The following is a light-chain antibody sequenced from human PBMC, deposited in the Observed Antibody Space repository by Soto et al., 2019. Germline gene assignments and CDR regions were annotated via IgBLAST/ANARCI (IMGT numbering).Light chain of an antibody. CDR2: DAS. Sequence: DIRMTQSPSTLSASVGDRVTITCRASQSISSWLAWYQQKPGKAPKLLIYDASSLESGVPSRFSGSGSGTEVTLTISSLQPDDFATYYCQQYNSYPRTFGQGTKLEIK. CDR1: QSISSW. CDR3: QQYNSYPRT. V-gene: IGKV1-5*01. J-gene: IGKJ2*01.